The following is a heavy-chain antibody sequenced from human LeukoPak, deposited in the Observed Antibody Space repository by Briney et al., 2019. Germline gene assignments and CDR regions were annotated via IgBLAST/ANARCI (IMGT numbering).Heavy chain of an antibody. CDR1: GFTFSSYG. Sequence: PGGSLRLSCAASGFTFSSYGMHWVRQAPGKGLEWVAVISYDGSNKYYADSVKGRFTISRDNSKNTLYLQMNSPRAEDTAVYYCAKGIAVAGNYWGQGTLVTVSS. CDR3: AKGIAVAGNY. CDR2: ISYDGSNK. D-gene: IGHD6-19*01. J-gene: IGHJ4*02. V-gene: IGHV3-30*18.